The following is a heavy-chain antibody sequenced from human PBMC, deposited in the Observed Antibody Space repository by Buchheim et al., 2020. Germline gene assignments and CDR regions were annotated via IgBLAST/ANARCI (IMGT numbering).Heavy chain of an antibody. CDR2: IKQDGSEK. Sequence: EVQLVESGGGLGQPGGSLRLSCAASGFTFSIYSMNWVRQAPGKGLEWVANIKQDGSEKYYVDSVKGRFTISRDNAKNSLYLQMNSLRAEDTAVYYCARDLGITDPWGQGTL. V-gene: IGHV3-7*01. D-gene: IGHD3-10*01. CDR3: ARDLGITDP. J-gene: IGHJ4*02. CDR1: GFTFSIYS.